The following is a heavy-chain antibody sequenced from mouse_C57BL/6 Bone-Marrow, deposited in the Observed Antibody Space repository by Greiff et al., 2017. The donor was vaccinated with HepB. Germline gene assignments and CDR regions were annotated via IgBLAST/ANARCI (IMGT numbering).Heavy chain of an antibody. Sequence: EVQLKESGPSLVRPSQTLSLTCTVTGFSINSDCYWIWIRQFPGNKLEYIGYTFYSGITYYNPSLESRTYITRDTSKNQFSLKLSSVTTEDTATYYCARFYYYGSSYGVLDVWGTGTTVTVSS. CDR3: ARFYYYGSSYGVLDV. J-gene: IGHJ1*03. CDR1: GFSINSDCY. V-gene: IGHV3-3*01. CDR2: TFYSGIT. D-gene: IGHD1-1*01.